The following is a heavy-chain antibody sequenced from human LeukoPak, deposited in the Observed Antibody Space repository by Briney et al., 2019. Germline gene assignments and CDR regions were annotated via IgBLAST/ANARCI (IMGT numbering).Heavy chain of an antibody. J-gene: IGHJ4*02. V-gene: IGHV3-21*01. CDR1: GFTFSRYN. CDR3: ARVGYSSGWRAPDFDH. D-gene: IGHD6-19*01. Sequence: PGGSLRLSCAASGFTFSRYNMDWVRQAPGKGLEWVSSITSSSNYIYYADSVKGRLTISRDNAKNSLYLQMNSLRADDTAVYYCARVGYSSGWRAPDFDHWGQGTLVTVSS. CDR2: ITSSSNYI.